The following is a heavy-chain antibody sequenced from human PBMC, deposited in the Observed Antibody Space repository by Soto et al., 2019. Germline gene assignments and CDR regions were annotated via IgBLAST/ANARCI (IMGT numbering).Heavy chain of an antibody. J-gene: IGHJ4*02. V-gene: IGHV1-46*01. CDR1: GYIFTNYY. CDR2: INPLPTSGST. CDR3: ARDLAAAAY. D-gene: IGHD6-13*01. Sequence: QVQLVQSGAEVKKPGASVKVSCKASGYIFTNYYIHWVRQAPGQGLEWMAIINPLPTSGSTNYAQKFQGRVTVTRDTSTSTVYMELSSLGSEDTAIYYCARDLAAAAYWGQGTLVTVSS.